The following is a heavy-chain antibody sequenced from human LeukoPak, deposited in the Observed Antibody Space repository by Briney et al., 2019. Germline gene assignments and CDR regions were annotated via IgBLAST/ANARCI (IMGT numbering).Heavy chain of an antibody. V-gene: IGHV4-59*08. J-gene: IGHJ4*02. CDR2: IYYSGST. CDR1: GGSISSYY. D-gene: IGHD3-3*01. CDR3: ARFGKPFYYFDY. Sequence: PSETLSLTCTVSGGSISSYYWSWIRQPPGKGLEWIGYIYYSGSTNYNPSLKSRVTISVDTSKNQFSLKLSSVTAADTAVYYCARFGKPFYYFDYWGQGTLVTVSS.